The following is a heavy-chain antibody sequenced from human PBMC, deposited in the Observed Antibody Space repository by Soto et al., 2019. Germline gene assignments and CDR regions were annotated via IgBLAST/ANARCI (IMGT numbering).Heavy chain of an antibody. Sequence: QVQLVQSGAEVKKPGSSVKVSCRASGGTFNKYAISWVRQAPGQGLEWMGGIIPVFGATNYAQRFQGRVTITAVESPSTAYMEVSSLRSEDTAVYYCAGSLEWSYALNPLVITTGGFYWVQGTLVTVSP. V-gene: IGHV1-69*01. CDR1: GGTFNKYA. D-gene: IGHD3-22*01. CDR3: AGSLEWSYALNPLVITTGGFY. J-gene: IGHJ4*02. CDR2: IIPVFGAT.